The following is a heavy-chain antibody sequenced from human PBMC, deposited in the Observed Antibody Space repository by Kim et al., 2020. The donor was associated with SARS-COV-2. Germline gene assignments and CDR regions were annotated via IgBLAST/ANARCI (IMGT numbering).Heavy chain of an antibody. CDR3: TDGLDV. V-gene: IGHV3-15*01. J-gene: IGHJ6*02. CDR2: KADGGTT. Sequence: KADGGTTVHAPPVKDRFTISRDNSKPTLYLQMNSLKSEDTSVYYCTDGLDVWGQGTTVTVSS.